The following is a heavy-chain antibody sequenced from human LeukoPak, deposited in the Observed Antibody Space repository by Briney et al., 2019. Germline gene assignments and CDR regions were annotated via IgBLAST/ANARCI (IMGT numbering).Heavy chain of an antibody. CDR1: GGSISSYH. J-gene: IGHJ4*02. V-gene: IGHV4-59*01. CDR3: TTIKRGDIFGYFDF. CDR2: MYYTGVS. D-gene: IGHD5-18*01. Sequence: SETLSLTCTLSGGSISSYHWNWIRQTPGKGLEWVRYMYYTGVSNYNPSLKSRVAISVDSSKNQFSLKVTSVTAADTAIYYCTTIKRGDIFGYFDFWGQGALVTVSS.